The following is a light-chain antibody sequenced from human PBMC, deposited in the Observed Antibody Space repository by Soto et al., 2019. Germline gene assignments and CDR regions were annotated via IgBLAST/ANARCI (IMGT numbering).Light chain of an antibody. V-gene: IGKV3-20*01. CDR1: QSVSSSY. CDR2: GAS. J-gene: IGKJ1*01. Sequence: EIVLTQSTGTLSLSPGERATLSCRASQSVSSSYLAWYQQKPGQAPRRLIYGASSRATAIPDRFSGSGSGTDFTLTISRLEPEDFAVYYCQQYGSSPPTFGQGTKVEI. CDR3: QQYGSSPPT.